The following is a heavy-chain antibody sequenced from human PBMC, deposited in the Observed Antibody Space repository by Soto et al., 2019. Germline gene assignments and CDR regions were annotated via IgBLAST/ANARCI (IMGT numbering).Heavy chain of an antibody. CDR1: GFTFSSYA. Sequence: VQLLESGGGVVQPGRSLRLSCAASGFTFSSYAMHWVRQAPGKGLEWVAVISYDGSNKYYADSVKGRFTISRDNSKNTLYLQMNSLRAEDTAVYYCARDHLTWGYYYYGMDVWGQGTTVTVSS. D-gene: IGHD3-16*01. J-gene: IGHJ6*02. CDR3: ARDHLTWGYYYYGMDV. CDR2: ISYDGSNK. V-gene: IGHV3-30-3*01.